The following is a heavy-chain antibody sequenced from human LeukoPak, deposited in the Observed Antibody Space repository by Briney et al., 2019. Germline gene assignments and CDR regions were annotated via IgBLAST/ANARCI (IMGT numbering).Heavy chain of an antibody. CDR2: INPNSGGT. CDR1: EYTITGYY. J-gene: IGHJ5*02. CDR3: ARGSRFDP. V-gene: IGHV1-2*02. Sequence: ASVQVPCTDPEYTITGYYMHWVRQAPGQGLEWMGWINPNSGGTNYAQKFQGRVTMTRDTSISTAYMELSRLRSDDTAVYYCARGSRFDPWGQGTLVTVS.